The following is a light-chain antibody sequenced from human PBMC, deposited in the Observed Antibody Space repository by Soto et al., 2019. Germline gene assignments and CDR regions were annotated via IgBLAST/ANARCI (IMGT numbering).Light chain of an antibody. CDR3: QQYGSSPLT. Sequence: EIVLTQSPGTLSLSPGERANLYCRASQSVSSSYLAWYQQKPGQAPRLLIYGASSRATGIPDRFSGSGFGTDFTFTISRLEPEDFAVYYCQQYGSSPLTFGQGTKVDIK. CDR1: QSVSSSY. CDR2: GAS. J-gene: IGKJ1*01. V-gene: IGKV3-20*01.